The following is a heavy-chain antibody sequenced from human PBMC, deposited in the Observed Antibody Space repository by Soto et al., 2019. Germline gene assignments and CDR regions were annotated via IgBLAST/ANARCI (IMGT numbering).Heavy chain of an antibody. CDR1: GFTVSNNY. J-gene: IGHJ4*02. CDR2: IYSGGYT. CDR3: AALRGGGGY. V-gene: IGHV3-53*01. Sequence: EVQLVESGGGLIQPGGSLRLSCAVSGFTVSNNYMSWVRQAPGKGLEGVSVIYSGGYTAYGDSVKGRFTISRDNSKNTQSLKMNPLRAADRAVFYGAALRGGGGYWGQGTLVTVSS. D-gene: IGHD2-21*02.